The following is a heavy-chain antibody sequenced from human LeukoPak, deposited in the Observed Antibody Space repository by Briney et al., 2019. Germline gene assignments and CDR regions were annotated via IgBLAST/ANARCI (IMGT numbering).Heavy chain of an antibody. D-gene: IGHD5-18*01. CDR1: GGSISLSYYY. CDR2: VYYSGTT. CDR3: ARDRTEDTAMDY. J-gene: IGHJ4*02. V-gene: IGHV4-39*07. Sequence: SETLSLTCSVSGGSISLSYYYWGWIRQPPGKALEWIGSVYYSGTTSYNPSLKSRVTISVDMSKNHFSLRLSSVTAADTAVYYCARDRTEDTAMDYWGQGTLVTVSS.